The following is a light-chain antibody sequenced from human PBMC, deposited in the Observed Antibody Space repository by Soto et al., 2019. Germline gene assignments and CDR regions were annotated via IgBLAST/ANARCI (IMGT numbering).Light chain of an antibody. CDR3: QQYGSSPRT. V-gene: IGKV3-20*01. J-gene: IGKJ1*01. CDR1: QSVSSSY. CDR2: GAS. Sequence: EIVLTQSPGTPSFSPGGRGTPSFRASQSVSSSYLAWYQQKPGQAPRLLIYGASSRATGIPDRFSGSGSGTDFTLTISRLEPEDFAVYYSQQYGSSPRTFGQGTKVDI.